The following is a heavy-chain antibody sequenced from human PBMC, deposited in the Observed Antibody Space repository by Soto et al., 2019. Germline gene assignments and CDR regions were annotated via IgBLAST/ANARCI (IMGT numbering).Heavy chain of an antibody. CDR2: IYYSGST. V-gene: IGHV4-39*01. J-gene: IGHJ4*02. Sequence: PSEILSLTCTVTGDSISSRGYYWGWIRQPPGKGLVWIGSIYYSGSTYDNPSLRSRVSLSVDTSKDQFSLKLKSVTAAETALYFCARQRTSVVTQAYLDVWRPGSLVTVSS. CDR3: ARQRTSVVTQAYLDV. D-gene: IGHD2-21*02. CDR1: GDSISSRGYY.